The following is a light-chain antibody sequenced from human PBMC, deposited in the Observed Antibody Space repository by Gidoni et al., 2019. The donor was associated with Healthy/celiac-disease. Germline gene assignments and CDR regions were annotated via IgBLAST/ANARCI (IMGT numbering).Light chain of an antibody. Sequence: EVVMTQHPATLSVSPGERATLSCRASQSVSSNLTWYQQKPGQAPRLLIYAASTRATGIPARFSGSGSGTEFTLTISSLQSEDFAVYYCQQYNNWPDTFGQGTKLEIK. CDR2: AAS. V-gene: IGKV3-15*01. J-gene: IGKJ2*01. CDR3: QQYNNWPDT. CDR1: QSVSSN.